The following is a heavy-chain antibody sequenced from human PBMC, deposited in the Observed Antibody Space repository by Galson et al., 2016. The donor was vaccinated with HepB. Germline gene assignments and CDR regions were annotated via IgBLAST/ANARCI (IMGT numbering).Heavy chain of an antibody. CDR1: GFSFSDYA. CDR3: ARGGRNDVFDY. D-gene: IGHD1-1*01. CDR2: IGRSSTTI. Sequence: SLRLSCAASGFSFSDYAMDWVRQAPGKGLEWVSYIGRSSTTIYYADSVKGRFTISRDNAKNTLYLQMNSLRADDMAVYYCARGGRNDVFDYWGQGTLVTVSS. J-gene: IGHJ4*02. V-gene: IGHV3-48*01.